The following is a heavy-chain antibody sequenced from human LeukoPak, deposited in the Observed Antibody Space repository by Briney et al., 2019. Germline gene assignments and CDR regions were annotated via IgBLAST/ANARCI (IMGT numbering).Heavy chain of an antibody. Sequence: GGPLRLSCAASGFTFRSYSMNWVRQAPGKGLEWVSSISSSSSYIYYADSVKGRFTISRDNAKNSLYLQMNSLRAEDTAVYYCARGYSSSWYVNYWGQGTLVTVSS. CDR2: ISSSSSYI. CDR1: GFTFRSYS. D-gene: IGHD6-13*01. J-gene: IGHJ4*02. CDR3: ARGYSSSWYVNY. V-gene: IGHV3-21*01.